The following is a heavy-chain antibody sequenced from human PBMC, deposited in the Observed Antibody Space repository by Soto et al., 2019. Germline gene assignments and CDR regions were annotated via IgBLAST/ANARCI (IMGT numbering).Heavy chain of an antibody. D-gene: IGHD3-3*01. CDR3: ARDEGHILRFSYGMDV. CDR2: ISGYNGNT. Sequence: GASVKVSCKASGYTSTSYGISWVRQAPGQGLEWMGWISGYNGNTIYAQKLQGRVTMTTDTSTSTTYMHLTSLISDDTAVYYCARDEGHILRFSYGMDVWGQGTTVTVSS. V-gene: IGHV1-18*01. CDR1: GYTSTSYG. J-gene: IGHJ6*02.